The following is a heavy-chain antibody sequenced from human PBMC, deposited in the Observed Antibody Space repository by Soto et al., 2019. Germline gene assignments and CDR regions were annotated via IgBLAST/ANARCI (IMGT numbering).Heavy chain of an antibody. Sequence: PGGSLRLSCAASGFTFSDYYMSWIRQAPGKGLEWVSYISSSGSTIYYADSVKGRFTISRDNAKNSLYLQMNSLRAEDTAVYYCARDRRFHSRLVPQNVWFDPWGQGTLVTVSS. CDR3: ARDRRFHSRLVPQNVWFDP. V-gene: IGHV3-11*01. CDR1: GFTFSDYY. D-gene: IGHD2-2*01. CDR2: ISSSGSTI. J-gene: IGHJ5*02.